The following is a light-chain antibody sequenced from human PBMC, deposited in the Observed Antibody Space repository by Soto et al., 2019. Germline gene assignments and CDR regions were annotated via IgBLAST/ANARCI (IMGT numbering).Light chain of an antibody. J-gene: IGKJ4*01. Sequence: EIVMTQSPATLSLSPGERATLSCRASQSVGSDLAWYQQKPGQAPRLVIYDIFTRATGVTTRISGSESGTEFTLTISSLQSEDFAVYYCQQYNSWPLTFGGGTKVEIK. CDR1: QSVGSD. CDR2: DIF. V-gene: IGKV3D-15*01. CDR3: QQYNSWPLT.